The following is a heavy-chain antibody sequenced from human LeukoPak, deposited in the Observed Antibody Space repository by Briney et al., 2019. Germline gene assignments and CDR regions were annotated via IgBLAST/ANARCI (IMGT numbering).Heavy chain of an antibody. CDR2: ISWNSGSI. CDR1: GFTFDDYA. J-gene: IGHJ4*02. Sequence: GGSLRLSCAASGFTFDDYAMHWVRQAPGKGLEWVSGISWNSGSIGYADSVKGRFTISRDNAKNSLYLQMNSLRAEDTALYYCAKEGYWGQGTLVTVSS. CDR3: AKEGY. V-gene: IGHV3-9*01.